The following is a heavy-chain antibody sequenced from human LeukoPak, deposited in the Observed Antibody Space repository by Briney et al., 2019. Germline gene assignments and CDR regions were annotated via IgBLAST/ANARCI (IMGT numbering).Heavy chain of an antibody. CDR3: ARGIDY. J-gene: IGHJ4*02. CDR1: GGSIRSYY. V-gene: IGHV4-59*01. CDR2: IYYSGST. Sequence: PSETLSLTCTVSGGSIRSYYWSWIRQPPGKGLEWIAYIYYSGSTNYNPSLKSRVTISVDTSKNQFSLKLSSVTAADTAVYYCARGIDYWGRGTLVTVSS.